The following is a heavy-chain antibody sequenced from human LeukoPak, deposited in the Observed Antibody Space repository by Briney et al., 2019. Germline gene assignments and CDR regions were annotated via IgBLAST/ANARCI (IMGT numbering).Heavy chain of an antibody. Sequence: SETLSLTCAVYGGSFSGYYWSWIRQPPGNGLEWIGEINHSGSTNYNPSLKSRVTISVDTSKNQFSLKLSSVTAADTAVYYCARSASYVPAATYWGQGTLVTVSS. CDR1: GGSFSGYY. CDR3: ARSASYVPAATY. D-gene: IGHD2-2*01. J-gene: IGHJ4*01. V-gene: IGHV4-34*01. CDR2: INHSGST.